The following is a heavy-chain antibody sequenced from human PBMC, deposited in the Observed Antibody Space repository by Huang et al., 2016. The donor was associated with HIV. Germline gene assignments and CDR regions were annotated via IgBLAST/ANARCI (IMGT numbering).Heavy chain of an antibody. CDR3: AKVAAGQPFHFYYYMDA. D-gene: IGHD3-3*02. Sequence: QVNLVQSGAEVRKPGSSVKVSCKASGGTFKKYAISWVRQAPGQGLEWRGASIPLDGSAEDAEKFQDRVTLSADGSTNTAYLELDRLTSEYTAVYYCAKVAAGQPFHFYYYMDAWGDGTTVIVSS. CDR2: SIPLDGSA. CDR1: GGTFKKYA. J-gene: IGHJ6*03. V-gene: IGHV1-69*13.